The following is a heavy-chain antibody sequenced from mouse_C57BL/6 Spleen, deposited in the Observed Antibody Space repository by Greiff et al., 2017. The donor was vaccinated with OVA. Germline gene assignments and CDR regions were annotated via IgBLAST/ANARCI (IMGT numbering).Heavy chain of an antibody. Sequence: VKLMESGAELVRPGTSVKMSCKASGYTFTNYWIGWAKQRPGHGLEWIGDIYPGGGYTNYNEKFKGKATLTADKSSSTAYMQFSSLTSEDSAIYYCARKDDYEDYFDYWGQGTTLTVSS. CDR3: ARKDDYEDYFDY. J-gene: IGHJ2*01. CDR2: IYPGGGYT. CDR1: GYTFTNYW. V-gene: IGHV1-63*01. D-gene: IGHD2-4*01.